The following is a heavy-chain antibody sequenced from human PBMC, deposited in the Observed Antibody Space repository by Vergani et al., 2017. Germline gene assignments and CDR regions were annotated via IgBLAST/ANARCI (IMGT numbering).Heavy chain of an antibody. CDR1: GGSISSGDHC. V-gene: IGHV4-31*11. J-gene: IGHJ6*03. Sequence: QVQLQESGPGVVKPSQTLSLTCAVSGGSISSGDHCWTWIRQRPGKGLEWIGYIFYSGTTYDNPSLRSRLTISVDTSQNQFSLKLRSVTAVDTAVYYCARVDTQVPATSHFYYMDVWGKXT. D-gene: IGHD6-25*01. CDR2: IFYSGTT. CDR3: ARVDTQVPATSHFYYMDV.